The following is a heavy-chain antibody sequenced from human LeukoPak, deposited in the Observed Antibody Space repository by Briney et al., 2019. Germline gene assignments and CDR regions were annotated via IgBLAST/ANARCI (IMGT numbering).Heavy chain of an antibody. Sequence: SETLSLTCTVSGYSISSGYYWGWIRQPPGKGLEWIGSIYHSGSTYYNPSLKSRVTISVDTSKNQFSLKLSSVTAADTAVYYCARVEDCSSTSCLGAFDIWGQGTMVTVSS. D-gene: IGHD2-2*01. J-gene: IGHJ3*02. CDR2: IYHSGST. CDR1: GYSISSGYY. CDR3: ARVEDCSSTSCLGAFDI. V-gene: IGHV4-38-2*02.